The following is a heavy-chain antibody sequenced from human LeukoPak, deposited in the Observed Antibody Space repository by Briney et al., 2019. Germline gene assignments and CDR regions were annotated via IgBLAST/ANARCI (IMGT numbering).Heavy chain of an antibody. CDR2: MKKDGSET. Sequence: GGSLRLSCVVSGFTFSSYSMIWVRQAPGKGLQWVANMKKDGSETNYVDSVKGRFTISRDNAKNSLYLQMNSLRAEDTAVYYCGRHRSGSGTYFIDYWARERWSASPQ. CDR3: GRHRSGSGTYFIDY. V-gene: IGHV3-7*01. CDR1: GFTFSSYS. J-gene: IGHJ4*02. D-gene: IGHD3-10*01.